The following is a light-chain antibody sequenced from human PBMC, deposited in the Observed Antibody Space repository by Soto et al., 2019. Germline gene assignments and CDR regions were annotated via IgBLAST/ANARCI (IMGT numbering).Light chain of an antibody. V-gene: IGKV3-15*01. CDR3: QQYDNLPPWT. J-gene: IGKJ1*01. CDR2: GAS. Sequence: EIVMTQSPANLSVSPGERATLSCKASQSVGTYLAWYQQKPGQAPRLLIYGASTRATGVPARFSGGGSGTEFTLTISSLQSEDFAIYHCQQYDNLPPWTFGQGTKVEIK. CDR1: QSVGTY.